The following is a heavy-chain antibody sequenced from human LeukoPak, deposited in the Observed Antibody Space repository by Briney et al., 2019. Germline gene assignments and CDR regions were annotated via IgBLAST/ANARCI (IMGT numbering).Heavy chain of an antibody. CDR3: ARGGMASAPREHFYYGLDV. Sequence: GGSLRLSCAASGFTLSTYLMHWVRQVPGKGLVWVSRINSAGSSTIYADSVKGRFTISRDNAKNTLYLQMNSLRPDDTAVYHCARGGMASAPREHFYYGLDVWGQGTTVTVSS. V-gene: IGHV3-74*01. J-gene: IGHJ6*02. CDR2: INSAGSST. CDR1: GFTLSTYL. D-gene: IGHD5-24*01.